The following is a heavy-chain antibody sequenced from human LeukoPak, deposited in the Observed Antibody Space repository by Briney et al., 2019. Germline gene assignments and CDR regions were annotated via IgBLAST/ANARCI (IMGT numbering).Heavy chain of an antibody. V-gene: IGHV3-23*01. CDR1: GFTFSSYA. CDR2: ISGSGGST. J-gene: IGHJ6*03. D-gene: IGHD3-3*01. CDR3: AKCPRIYDFWSGYYYYMDV. Sequence: GGSLRLSCAASGFTFSSYAMSWVRQAPGKGLEWVSAISGSGGSTYYADSVKGRFTISRDNSKNTLYLQMNSLRAEDTAVYYCAKCPRIYDFWSGYYYYMDVWGKGTTVTVSS.